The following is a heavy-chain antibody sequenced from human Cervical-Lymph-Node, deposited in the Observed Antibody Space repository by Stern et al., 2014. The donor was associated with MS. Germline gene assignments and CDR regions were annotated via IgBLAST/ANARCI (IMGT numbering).Heavy chain of an antibody. Sequence: VQLEESGSELKKPGASVEVSCKASGYTFNNHAVTWVRQAPGQGLEWMGWINTETGNPTYAQGFAGRVVFSLDTSVSTAYLQITSLKAEDTAVYFCARVSNSGYYGDHWGQGTLVTVSS. CDR2: INTETGNP. V-gene: IGHV7-4-1*02. CDR3: ARVSNSGYYGDH. D-gene: IGHD3-22*01. CDR1: GYTFNNHA. J-gene: IGHJ4*02.